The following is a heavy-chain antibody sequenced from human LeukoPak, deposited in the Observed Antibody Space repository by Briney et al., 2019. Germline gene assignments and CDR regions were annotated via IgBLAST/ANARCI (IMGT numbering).Heavy chain of an antibody. J-gene: IGHJ4*02. CDR3: ARSTNTDFDY. CDR1: GYSFSSYY. V-gene: IGHV1-46*01. CDR2: INPSGGKS. Sequence: GASVKLSCKTSGYSFSSYYLHWVRQAPGQGLKWMGFINPSGGKSNYAQRFQGRVTMTSDTSTGTVYMQLSSLRSDDTAVYYCARSTNTDFDYWGQGTLVTVSS. D-gene: IGHD2-8*01.